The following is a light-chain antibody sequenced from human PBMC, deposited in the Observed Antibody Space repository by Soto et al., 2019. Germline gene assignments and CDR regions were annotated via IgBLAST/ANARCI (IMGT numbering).Light chain of an antibody. V-gene: IGKV1-12*01. CDR2: GAS. CDR1: QGITTW. J-gene: IGKJ4*01. Sequence: DIQLTQSPSSVSASVGDRVTITCRASQGITTWLAWYQQKPGTAPKLLIYGASTLQSGVPSRFSGSGSGTDFILTINSLRPEDSAVYYCQQADAFPLTFGGGTKVEIK. CDR3: QQADAFPLT.